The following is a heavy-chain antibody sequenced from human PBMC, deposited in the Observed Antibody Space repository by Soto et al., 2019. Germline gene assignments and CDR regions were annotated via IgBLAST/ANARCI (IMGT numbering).Heavy chain of an antibody. CDR1: GFTFSSYW. CDR2: IKQDGSEK. D-gene: IGHD1-7*01. Sequence: GGSLRLSCAASGFTFSSYWMSWVRQAPGKGLEWVANIKQDGSEKYYVDSVKGRFTISRDNAKNSLYLQMNSLRAEDTAVYYCARDANNWNWKHFDYWGQGTPVTVSS. V-gene: IGHV3-7*03. J-gene: IGHJ4*02. CDR3: ARDANNWNWKHFDY.